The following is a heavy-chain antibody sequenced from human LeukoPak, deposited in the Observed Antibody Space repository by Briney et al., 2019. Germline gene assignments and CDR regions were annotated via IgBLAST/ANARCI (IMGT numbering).Heavy chain of an antibody. CDR1: GGSFSGYY. Sequence: PSETLSLTCAVYGGSFSGYYWTWIRQTPEKGLEWIGEMNPSGSTNYNLSLKSRVTISVDTPKNQFSLELSSVTAADTAVYYCARGRQDVTMIVVVMAAVSYYLDVWGKGTTVTVS. CDR3: ARGRQDVTMIVVVMAAVSYYLDV. V-gene: IGHV4-34*01. CDR2: MNPSGST. D-gene: IGHD3-22*01. J-gene: IGHJ6*03.